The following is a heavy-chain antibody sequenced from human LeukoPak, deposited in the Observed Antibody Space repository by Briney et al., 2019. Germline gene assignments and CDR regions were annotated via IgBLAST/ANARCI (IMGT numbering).Heavy chain of an antibody. V-gene: IGHV3-30*14. Sequence: GGSLRLSCAASGFTFSSYAMHWVRQAPGKGLEWVAVISYDGSNKYYADSVKGRFTISRDNSKNTLYLQMNSLRAEDTAVYYCARDNRYSWGQGTLVTVSS. J-gene: IGHJ5*02. CDR3: ARDNRYS. CDR1: GFTFSSYA. CDR2: ISYDGSNK. D-gene: IGHD2-15*01.